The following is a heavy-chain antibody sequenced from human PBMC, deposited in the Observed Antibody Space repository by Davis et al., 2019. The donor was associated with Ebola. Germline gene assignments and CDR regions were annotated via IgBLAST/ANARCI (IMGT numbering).Heavy chain of an antibody. D-gene: IGHD3/OR15-3a*01. CDR3: ARDMFGLWFDP. CDR1: GFTFSGFW. Sequence: GGSLRLSCAASGFTFSGFWMSWVRQAPGKGLEWVANIKQDGSEKYYVDSVKGRFTISRDNAKNSLYLQMNSLRAEDTAVYYCARDMFGLWFDPWGQGTLVTVSS. CDR2: IKQDGSEK. V-gene: IGHV3-7*01. J-gene: IGHJ5*02.